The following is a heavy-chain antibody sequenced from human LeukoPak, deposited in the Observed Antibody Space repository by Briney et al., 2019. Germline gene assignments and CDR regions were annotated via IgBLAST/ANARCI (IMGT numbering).Heavy chain of an antibody. CDR1: GGTFSSYA. CDR3: ASPTRYDLGSGFDFDY. CDR2: IIPIFGTA. D-gene: IGHD3-3*01. V-gene: IGHV1-69*05. Sequence: SVKVSCKASGGTFSSYAISWVRQAPGQGLEWMGGIIPIFGTANYAQKFQGRVTITTDESTSTAYMELSSLRSEDTAVYYCASPTRYDLGSGFDFDYWGQGTLVTVSS. J-gene: IGHJ4*02.